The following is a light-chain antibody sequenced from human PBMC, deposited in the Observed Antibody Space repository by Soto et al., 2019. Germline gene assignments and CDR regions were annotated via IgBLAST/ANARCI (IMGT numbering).Light chain of an antibody. V-gene: IGLV2-23*02. CDR1: SSDVGNYNF. CDR2: EVS. Sequence: QSALTQPASVSGSPGQSISISCTGTSSDVGNYNFVSWYQQHPGKVPKLLIYEVSKWPSGASDRFSGSKSGNTASLTVSGLQAEYEADYYCSSYAGSNNLVFGGGTKLTVL. CDR3: SSYAGSNNLV. J-gene: IGLJ2*01.